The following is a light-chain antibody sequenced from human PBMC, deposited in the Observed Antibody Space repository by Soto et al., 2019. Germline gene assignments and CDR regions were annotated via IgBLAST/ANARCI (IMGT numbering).Light chain of an antibody. V-gene: IGLV2-23*01. Sequence: QSALTQPASVSGSPEQSITISCTGTSSDVGSYNLVSWYQQHPGKAPKLMIYEGSKRPSGVSNRFSGSKSGNTASLTISGLQAEDEADYYCCSYAGSRVFGGGTQLTVL. CDR3: CSYAGSRV. CDR2: EGS. CDR1: SSDVGSYNL. J-gene: IGLJ3*02.